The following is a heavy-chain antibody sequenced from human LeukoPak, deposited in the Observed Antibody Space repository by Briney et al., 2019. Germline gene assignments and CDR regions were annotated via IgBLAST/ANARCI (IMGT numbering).Heavy chain of an antibody. J-gene: IGHJ4*02. D-gene: IGHD5-24*01. CDR2: IYYSGST. CDR1: GGSISSYY. Sequence: SETLSLTCTVSGGSISSYYWSWIRQPPGKGPEWIGYIYYSGSTNYNPSLKSRVTISVDTSRNQFSLKLSSVTAADTAVYYCARQQDGYNPFDYWGQGTLVTVSS. CDR3: ARQQDGYNPFDY. V-gene: IGHV4-59*08.